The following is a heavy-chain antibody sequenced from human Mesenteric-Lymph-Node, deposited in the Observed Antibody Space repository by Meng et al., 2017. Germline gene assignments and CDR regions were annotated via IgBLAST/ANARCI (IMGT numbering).Heavy chain of an antibody. Sequence: SGHGRLKTPGTVSLTSTISCGSINSKCYYWDWVRHPPGKGLEWIGAIYHSGSTSYNPSLQSRVTMFVDTSKNQFSLMLTSVTATDTAVYYCARRRGGSGRDCWGQGTLVTVSS. V-gene: IGHV4-39*01. D-gene: IGHD3-10*01. J-gene: IGHJ4*02. CDR1: CGSINSKCYY. CDR3: ARRRGGSGRDC. CDR2: IYHSGST.